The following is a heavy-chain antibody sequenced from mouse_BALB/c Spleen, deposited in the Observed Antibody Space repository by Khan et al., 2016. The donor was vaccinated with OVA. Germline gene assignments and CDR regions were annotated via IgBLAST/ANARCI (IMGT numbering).Heavy chain of an antibody. Sequence: QLLGPGLVKPSQSLSLTCTVTGYSITSGYAWDWIRQFPGNKLEWMGYISYSGGTSYNPSLKSRISITRDTSKNQFFLQLNSVTTEDTATYYCARGNYYGYYFDYWGQGTPRTVAS. D-gene: IGHD1-1*01. CDR2: ISYSGGT. CDR1: GYSITSGYA. V-gene: IGHV3-2*02. CDR3: ARGNYYGYYFDY. J-gene: IGHJ2*01.